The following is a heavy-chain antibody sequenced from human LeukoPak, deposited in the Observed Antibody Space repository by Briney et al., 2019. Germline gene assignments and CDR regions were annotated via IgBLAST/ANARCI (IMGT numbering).Heavy chain of an antibody. D-gene: IGHD6-13*01. J-gene: IGHJ4*02. CDR2: IKQDGSDK. CDR1: GFTFTTYW. Sequence: SGGSLRLSCAASGFTFTTYWMTWVRQAPGKGLEWVANIKQDGSDKYYVDSVKGRFTISRDNARKSVYLQMNSLRAEDTAVYYCAKIGGRRSSWYVPGDYWGQGTLVTVSS. V-gene: IGHV3-7*01. CDR3: AKIGGRRSSWYVPGDY.